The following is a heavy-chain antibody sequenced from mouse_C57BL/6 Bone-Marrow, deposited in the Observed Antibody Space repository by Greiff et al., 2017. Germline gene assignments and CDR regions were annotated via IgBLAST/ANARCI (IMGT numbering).Heavy chain of an antibody. V-gene: IGHV14-4*01. CDR3: TTRLQDYYAMDY. CDR2: IDPENGDT. CDR1: GFNIKDDY. Sequence: VQLQQSGAELVRPGASVKLSCTASGFNIKDDYMHWVKQRPEQGLEWIGWIDPENGDTEYASKFQGKATITADTSSNTAYLRLSSLTSEDTAVYFCTTRLQDYYAMDYWSQRSSVPVSS. D-gene: IGHD2-2*01. J-gene: IGHJ4*01.